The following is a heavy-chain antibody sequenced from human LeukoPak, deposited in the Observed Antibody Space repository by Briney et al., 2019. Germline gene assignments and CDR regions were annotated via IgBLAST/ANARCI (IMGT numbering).Heavy chain of an antibody. Sequence: SGTLSLTCAVSGGSISSSNWWSWVRQPPGKGLEWMGEIYHSGSTNYNPSLKSRVTISVDKSKNQFSLKLSSVTAADTAVYYCARVEQQLVLPFDYWGQGTLVTVSS. CDR3: ARVEQQLVLPFDY. V-gene: IGHV4-4*02. J-gene: IGHJ4*02. CDR1: GGSISSSNW. D-gene: IGHD6-13*01. CDR2: IYHSGST.